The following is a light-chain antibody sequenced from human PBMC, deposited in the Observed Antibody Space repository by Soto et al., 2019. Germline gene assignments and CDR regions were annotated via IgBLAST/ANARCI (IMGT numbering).Light chain of an antibody. CDR2: AAY. CDR1: QSVRGA. V-gene: IGKV1-39*01. J-gene: IGKJ2*01. CDR3: HQTYSTPPT. Sequence: DVPVTQSPSFLSASVGDRVTITCRTSQSVRGALHWYQQKPGKSPALLIYAAYRLHNGVPSRFSASGSGTDFSLTITSLQPEDFATYICHQTYSTPPTFGQGTKIEIK.